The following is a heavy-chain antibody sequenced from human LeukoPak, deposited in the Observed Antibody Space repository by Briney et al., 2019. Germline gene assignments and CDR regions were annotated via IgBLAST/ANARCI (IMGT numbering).Heavy chain of an antibody. Sequence: GGSLRLSCAASGLTFSSYSMNWVRQAPGKGLEWISSISNSSSYIYYADSVKGRFTSTKDKTKNSLYLQRYILEAENTAVYYWARNTYDYGDYVQFDDWGKGTLVTVSS. D-gene: IGHD4-17*01. J-gene: IGHJ4*01. V-gene: IGHV3-21*01. CDR3: ARNTYDYGDYVQFDD. CDR2: ISNSSSYI. CDR1: GLTFSSYS.